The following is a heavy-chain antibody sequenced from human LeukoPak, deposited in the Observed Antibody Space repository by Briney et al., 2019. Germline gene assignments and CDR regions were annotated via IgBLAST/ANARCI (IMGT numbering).Heavy chain of an antibody. D-gene: IGHD5/OR15-5a*01. CDR1: GFTVNTYD. V-gene: IGHV3-48*01. Sequence: GGSLRLSCAASGFTVNTYDMHWVRQAPGQGPEWIAYFGISGTIYYADSVRGRFTISRDNARNSLFLQMNSLRIDDTAIYYCAGYGFYPYWGQGTPVTVSS. CDR3: AGYGFYPY. J-gene: IGHJ4*02. CDR2: FGISGTI.